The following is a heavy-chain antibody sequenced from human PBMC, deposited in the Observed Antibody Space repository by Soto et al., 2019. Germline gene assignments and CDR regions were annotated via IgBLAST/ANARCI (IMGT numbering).Heavy chain of an antibody. CDR2: IYYSGST. CDR3: ARRRRDGSYYFDY. V-gene: IGHV4-39*01. D-gene: IGHD1-26*01. J-gene: IGHJ4*02. CDR1: GGSISSSSYY. Sequence: QLQLQESGPGLVKPSETLSLTCTVSGGSISSSSYYWGWIRQPPGKGLEWIGSIYYSGSTYYNPSLKSRVTISVDTSKNQFSLKLSSVTAADTAVYYCARRRRDGSYYFDYWGQGPLVTVSS.